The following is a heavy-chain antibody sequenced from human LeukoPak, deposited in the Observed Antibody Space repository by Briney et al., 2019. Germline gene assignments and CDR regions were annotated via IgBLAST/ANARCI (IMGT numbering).Heavy chain of an antibody. J-gene: IGHJ2*01. V-gene: IGHV4-4*09. CDR2: IYTSGST. D-gene: IGHD3-3*01. CDR1: GGSINNYY. CDR3: ARHPRPTIHWYFDL. Sequence: PSETLSLTCTVSGGSINNYYWSWVRQLPGKGLGWIGYIYTSGSTNYSPSLKSRVTISLDTSKNQFSLNLSSVTAADTAIYYCARHPRPTIHWYFDLWGRGTLVTVSS.